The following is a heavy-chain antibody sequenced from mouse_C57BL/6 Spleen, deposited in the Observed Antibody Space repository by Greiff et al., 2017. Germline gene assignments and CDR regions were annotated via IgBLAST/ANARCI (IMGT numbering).Heavy chain of an antibody. Sequence: QVQLKQPGAELVKPGASVKLSCKASGYTFTSYWMHWMRQRPGRGLEWIGRIDPNSDGTNYNEKFKIKATLTVDKPSNTAYMQLSSLTSEDSAVYYCGREKYAMDYWGQGTSVTVSS. CDR2: IDPNSDGT. V-gene: IGHV1-72*01. CDR1: GYTFTSYW. J-gene: IGHJ4*01. CDR3: GREKYAMDY.